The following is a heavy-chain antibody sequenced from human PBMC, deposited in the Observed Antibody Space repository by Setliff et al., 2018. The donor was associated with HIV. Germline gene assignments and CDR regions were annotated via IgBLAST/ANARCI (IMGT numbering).Heavy chain of an antibody. CDR2: INAGNGNT. J-gene: IGHJ6*03. Sequence: ASVKVSCKASGYTFTSYAMHWVRQAPGQRLEWMGWINAGNGNTKYSQKFQGRVTITRDTSASTAYMELSSLRSEDTAVYYCARAAISTIFGVVKNPHNYYMDVWGKGTTVTAP. D-gene: IGHD3-3*01. CDR1: GYTFTSYA. V-gene: IGHV1-3*01. CDR3: ARAAISTIFGVVKNPHNYYMDV.